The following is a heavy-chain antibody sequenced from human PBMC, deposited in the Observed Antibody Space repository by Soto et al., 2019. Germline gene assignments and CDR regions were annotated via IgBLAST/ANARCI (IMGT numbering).Heavy chain of an antibody. CDR2: ISGSGGST. Sequence: GWSLRLSCAASGFTFSSYAMSWVRQAPGKGLEWVSAISGSGGSTYYADSVKGRFTTSRDNSKNTLYLQMNSLRAEDTAVYYCAKDAGDYITMIVARWGQGTLVTVS. D-gene: IGHD3-22*01. CDR3: AKDAGDYITMIVAR. J-gene: IGHJ4*02. CDR1: GFTFSSYA. V-gene: IGHV3-23*01.